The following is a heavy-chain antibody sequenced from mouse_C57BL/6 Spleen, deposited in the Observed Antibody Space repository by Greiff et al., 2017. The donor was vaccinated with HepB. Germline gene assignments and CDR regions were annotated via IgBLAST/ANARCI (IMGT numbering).Heavy chain of an antibody. CDR3: ARSELLLRYSYAMDY. CDR2: IYPGDGDT. D-gene: IGHD1-1*01. V-gene: IGHV1-82*01. Sequence: QVQLQQSGPELVKPGASVKISCKASGYAFSSSWMNWVKQRPGKGLEWIGRIYPGDGDTNYNGKFKGKATLTADKSSSTAYMQLSSLTSEDSAVYFCARSELLLRYSYAMDYWGQGTSVTVSS. J-gene: IGHJ4*01. CDR1: GYAFSSSW.